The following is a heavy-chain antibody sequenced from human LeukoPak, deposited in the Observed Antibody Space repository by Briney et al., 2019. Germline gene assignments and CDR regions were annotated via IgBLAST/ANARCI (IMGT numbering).Heavy chain of an antibody. CDR1: GFTFSRHW. CDR2: VKPDGSEK. D-gene: IGHD6-6*01. CDR3: ARGAARPPYYYYYMDV. J-gene: IGHJ6*03. Sequence: LAGGSLRLSCAASGFTFSRHWMNWVRQAPGKGLEWVANVKPDGSEKYYVDSVKGRFTISRDNAKNSLYLQMNSLRAEDTAVYYCARGAARPPYYYYYMDVWGKGTTVTVSS. V-gene: IGHV3-7*01.